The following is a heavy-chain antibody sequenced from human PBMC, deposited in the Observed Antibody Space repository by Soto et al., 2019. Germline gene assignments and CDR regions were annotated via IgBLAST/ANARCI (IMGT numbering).Heavy chain of an antibody. Sequence: EVQLVESGGGLVQPGGSLRLSCAASGFTFSSYWMHWVRHAPGKGLVWVSRINSDGSSTSYANSVKGRFTITRDNAKKMPCLQMNILGAEDTAVYYCARGVSLSWSFDLRGRGTLVTVSS. CDR1: GFTFSSYW. D-gene: IGHD6-13*01. CDR2: INSDGSST. CDR3: ARGVSLSWSFDL. J-gene: IGHJ2*01. V-gene: IGHV3-74*01.